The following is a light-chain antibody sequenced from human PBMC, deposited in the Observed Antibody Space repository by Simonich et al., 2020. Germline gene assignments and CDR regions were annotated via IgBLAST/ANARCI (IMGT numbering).Light chain of an antibody. V-gene: IGLV2-23*02. CDR2: DVS. CDR3: CSYAGSSTWV. CDR1: SSDVGGYNY. Sequence: QSALTQPASVSGSPGQSIAISCTGTSSDVGGYNYVSWYQQPPGKAPKLMIYDVSKRPSGVSDRFSGSKSGNTAPLTISGLQAEDEADYYCCSYAGSSTWVFGGGTKLTVL. J-gene: IGLJ3*02.